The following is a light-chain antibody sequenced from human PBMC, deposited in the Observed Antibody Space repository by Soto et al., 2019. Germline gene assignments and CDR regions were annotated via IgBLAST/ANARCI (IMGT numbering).Light chain of an antibody. CDR3: HQRQSWPRT. CDR2: QPS. Sequence: EIVLTQSPATLSSFPGDRVTLSCRASQYINTRLAWYQHRPGQAPRLLIYQPSIRAAGIPARFSASGSGTDFTLTISDVQPEDFALYYCHQRQSWPRTVGRGTKVE. CDR1: QYINTR. V-gene: IGKV3-11*01. J-gene: IGKJ1*01.